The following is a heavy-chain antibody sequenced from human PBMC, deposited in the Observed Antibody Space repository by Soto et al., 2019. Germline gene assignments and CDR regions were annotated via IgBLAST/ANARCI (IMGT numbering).Heavy chain of an antibody. V-gene: IGHV4-31*02. D-gene: IGHD2-2*01. Sequence: LSLKSRVTISVDTSKNQFSLKLSSVTAADTAVYYCAREVVIPAAILTGGYYYYYYMDVWGKGTTVTVSS. CDR3: AREVVIPAAILTGGYYYYYYMDV. J-gene: IGHJ6*03.